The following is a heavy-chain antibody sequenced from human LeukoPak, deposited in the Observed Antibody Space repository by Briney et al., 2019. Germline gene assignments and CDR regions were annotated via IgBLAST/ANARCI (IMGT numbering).Heavy chain of an antibody. V-gene: IGHV4-59*01. CDR2: IYHSGTT. D-gene: IGHD1-26*01. Sequence: SETLSLTCTVSGGSISSYYWSWIRQPPGKGLGWIGYIYHSGTTNYNPSLKSRVTISEDTSKSQFSLKLSSVTAADTAIYYCARNIVGPRQVDYWGQGTLVTVSS. CDR3: ARNIVGPRQVDY. CDR1: GGSISSYY. J-gene: IGHJ4*02.